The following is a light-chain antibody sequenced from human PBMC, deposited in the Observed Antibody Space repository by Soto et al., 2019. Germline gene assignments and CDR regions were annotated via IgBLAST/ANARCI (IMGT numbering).Light chain of an antibody. V-gene: IGKV1-8*01. J-gene: IGKJ3*01. CDR2: AAS. CDR1: QGISSY. Sequence: AIRMTQSPSSFSASTGDRVTITCRASQGISSYLAWYQQKLGKAPKLLIYAASTLQSEVPSRFSGSGSGTDFTLTISCLQSEDFAAYYCQQYYSYPRITFGPGTKVDIK. CDR3: QQYYSYPRIT.